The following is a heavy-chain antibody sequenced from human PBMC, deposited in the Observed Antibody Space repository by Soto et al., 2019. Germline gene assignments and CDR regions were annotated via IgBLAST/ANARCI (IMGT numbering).Heavy chain of an antibody. CDR2: IYYSGST. J-gene: IGHJ4*02. CDR3: TRGLFSGSSYSGSWYYFDS. CDR1: GGSISSSSYY. Sequence: SESLSLTCTVSGGSISSSSYYWGWIRQPPGKGLEWIGSIYYSGSTYYNPSLKNRVTISTMSNNKFSLELSSVTAADTAVYYCTRGLFSGSSYSGSWYYFDSWGQGTMVT. D-gene: IGHD1-26*01. V-gene: IGHV4-39*07.